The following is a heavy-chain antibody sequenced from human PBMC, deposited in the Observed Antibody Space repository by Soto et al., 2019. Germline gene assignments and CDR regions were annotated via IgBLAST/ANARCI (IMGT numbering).Heavy chain of an antibody. CDR3: ARDVPYCSSTSCYDSLFDY. CDR1: GYTFTSYG. V-gene: IGHV1-18*01. D-gene: IGHD2-2*01. CDR2: ISAYNGNT. Sequence: ASVKVSCKASGYTFTSYGISWVRQAPGQGLEWMGWISAYNGNTNYAQKLQGRVTMTTDTSTSTAYMELRSLRSDDTAVYYCARDVPYCSSTSCYDSLFDYWGQGTLVTVSS. J-gene: IGHJ4*02.